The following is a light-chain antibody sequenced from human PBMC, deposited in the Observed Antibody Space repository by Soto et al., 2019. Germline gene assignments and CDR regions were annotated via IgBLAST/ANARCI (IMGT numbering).Light chain of an antibody. Sequence: QSALTQPPSASGSPGQSVTISCTGTSSDVGGYNYVSWYQQHPGKAPKLMIYEVTKRPSGVPDRFSGFKSGNTASLTVSGLLAEDEADYYCSSHAGIINVVFGGGTKLTVL. CDR2: EVT. CDR1: SSDVGGYNY. V-gene: IGLV2-8*01. CDR3: SSHAGIINVV. J-gene: IGLJ3*02.